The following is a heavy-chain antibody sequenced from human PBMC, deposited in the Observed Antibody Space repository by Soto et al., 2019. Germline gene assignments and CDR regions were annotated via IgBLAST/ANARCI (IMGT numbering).Heavy chain of an antibody. CDR2: ISAYNGNT. J-gene: IGHJ4*02. Sequence: QVQLVQSGAEVKKPGASVKVSCKAYGYTFTSYGISWVRQAPGQGLEWMGWISAYNGNTNYAQKLQGRVNMTTDTATSKDYMELRSLRSDNTAVYYCARDAGVAGELYYWGQGNRVTVSS. CDR1: GYTFTSYG. CDR3: ARDAGVAGELYY. D-gene: IGHD3-16*01. V-gene: IGHV1-18*01.